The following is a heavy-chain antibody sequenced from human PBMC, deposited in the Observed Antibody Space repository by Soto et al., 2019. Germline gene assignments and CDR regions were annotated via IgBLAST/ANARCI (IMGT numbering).Heavy chain of an antibody. CDR3: ARQGVAAVAGTGGFDP. CDR2: IFGGGRST. D-gene: IGHD6-19*01. Sequence: PGGSLRLSCAASGFSFSSFAMSWVRQAPGKGLEWVSGIFGGGRSTYYAESVKGRFTISRDNSKNTLYLQMNSLRAEDTAVYYCARQGVAAVAGTGGFDPWGQGTLVTVSS. CDR1: GFSFSSFA. J-gene: IGHJ5*02. V-gene: IGHV3-23*01.